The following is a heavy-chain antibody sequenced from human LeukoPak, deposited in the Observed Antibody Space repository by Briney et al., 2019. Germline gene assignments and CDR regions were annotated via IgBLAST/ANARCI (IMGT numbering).Heavy chain of an antibody. CDR1: GYTFTSYG. J-gene: IGHJ4*02. CDR2: ISAYNGNT. V-gene: IGHV1-18*01. D-gene: IGHD6-6*01. Sequence: ASVKVFCKASGYTFTSYGISWVRQAPGQGLEWMGWISAYNGNTKYAQKLQDRVTMTTDTSTTTAYMEVRSLTSDDTAVYYCARGSAMAQKQLVRHFDSWGQGTLVIVSS. CDR3: ARGSAMAQKQLVRHFDS.